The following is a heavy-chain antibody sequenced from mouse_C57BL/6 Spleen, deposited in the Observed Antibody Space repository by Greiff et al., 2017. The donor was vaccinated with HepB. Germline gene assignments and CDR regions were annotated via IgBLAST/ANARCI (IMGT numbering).Heavy chain of an antibody. V-gene: IGHV1-82*01. Sequence: VKLQESGPELVKPGASVKISCKASGYAFSSSWMNWVKQRPGKGLEWIGRIYPGDGDTNYNGKFKGKATLTADKSSSTAYMQLSSLTSEDSAVYFCARNLMDYWGQGTSVTVSS. CDR2: IYPGDGDT. CDR3: ARNLMDY. CDR1: GYAFSSSW. J-gene: IGHJ4*01.